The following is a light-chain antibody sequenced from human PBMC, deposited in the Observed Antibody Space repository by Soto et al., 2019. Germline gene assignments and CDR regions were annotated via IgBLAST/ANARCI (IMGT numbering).Light chain of an antibody. CDR1: QSLLYSNGFHY. CDR2: LGS. J-gene: IGKJ5*01. Sequence: LTQSPLSLPVRPGEPASISCRSSQSLLYSNGFHYLEWYLQKPGQSPQLLIYLGSHRASGVPDRFSGSGSGTNFTLKINRVEAEDVGIYYCMQGRESLTFGQGTRLEI. V-gene: IGKV2-28*01. CDR3: MQGRESLT.